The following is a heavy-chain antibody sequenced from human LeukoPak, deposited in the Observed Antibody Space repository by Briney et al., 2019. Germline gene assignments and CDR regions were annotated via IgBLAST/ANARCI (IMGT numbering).Heavy chain of an antibody. J-gene: IGHJ4*02. Sequence: SETLSLTCSVSGDSVSSSGYYWGWIRQPPGKGLEDIGCIYHSGSTFYNPSLESRVTISVDTSENHFSLKLSSVTAADTAVYYCARLKGYYIDFWGQGTLVTVSS. CDR3: ARLKGYYIDF. V-gene: IGHV4-39*02. CDR2: IYHSGST. CDR1: GDSVSSSGYY.